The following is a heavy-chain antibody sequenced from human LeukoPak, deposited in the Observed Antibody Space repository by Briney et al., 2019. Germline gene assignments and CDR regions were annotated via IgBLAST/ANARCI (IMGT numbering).Heavy chain of an antibody. V-gene: IGHV1-69*04. CDR3: ARLEAAGNVDY. J-gene: IGHJ4*02. CDR1: GGTFSSYA. CDR2: IIPILGIA. Sequence: GASVKVSCKASGGTFSSYAISWVRQAPGQGLEWMGRIIPILGIANYAQKFQGRVTITADKSTSTAYMELSSLRSEDTAVYYCARLEAAGNVDYWGQGTLVTVSS. D-gene: IGHD6-13*01.